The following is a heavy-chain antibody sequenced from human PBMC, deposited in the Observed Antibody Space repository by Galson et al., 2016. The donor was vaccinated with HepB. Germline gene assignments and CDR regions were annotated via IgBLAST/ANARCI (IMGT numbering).Heavy chain of an antibody. CDR1: GFTFRTYW. CDR2: INSEGSSR. D-gene: IGHD6-25*01. J-gene: IGHJ6*02. V-gene: IGHV3-74*01. CDR3: ARRDAAPDV. Sequence: SLRLSCAASGFTFRTYWMHWVRQVPEEGLVWVARINSEGSSRSYADSVKGRFTISRDNAKNTLYLQMNYLRAEGTAVYYCARRDAAPDVWGQGTTVTVSS.